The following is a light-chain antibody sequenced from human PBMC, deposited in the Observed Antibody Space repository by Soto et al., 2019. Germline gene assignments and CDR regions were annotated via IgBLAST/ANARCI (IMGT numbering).Light chain of an antibody. CDR3: QQYGNSRGT. CDR1: QSVRSGS. Sequence: ENVLKQSPATLSLSPGERATLSCRASQSVRSGSTAWYQKKLGQAPRLLIYDASSRATGLPDRFGGSGSGTDFILTISRLEPEDFAVYYCQQYGNSRGTFGQGSKVDIK. CDR2: DAS. V-gene: IGKV3-20*01. J-gene: IGKJ1*01.